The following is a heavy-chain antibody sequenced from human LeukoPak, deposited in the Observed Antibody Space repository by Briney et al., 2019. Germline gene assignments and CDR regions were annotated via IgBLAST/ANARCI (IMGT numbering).Heavy chain of an antibody. J-gene: IGHJ4*02. V-gene: IGHV5-51*01. Sequence: GESLKISCKGPGYSFTSYWIGWVRQMPGKGLEWMGIIYPGDSDTRYSPSFQGQVTISADKSISTAYLQWSSLKASDTAMYYCARSNGYCSSTSCYTSDYWGQGTLVTVSS. CDR1: GYSFTSYW. CDR2: IYPGDSDT. CDR3: ARSNGYCSSTSCYTSDY. D-gene: IGHD2-2*02.